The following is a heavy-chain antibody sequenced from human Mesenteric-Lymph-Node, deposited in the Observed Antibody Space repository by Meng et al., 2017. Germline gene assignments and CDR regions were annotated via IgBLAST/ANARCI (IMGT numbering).Heavy chain of an antibody. CDR2: ISSSGISI. V-gene: IGHV3-48*03. J-gene: IGHJ4*02. Sequence: GGSLRLSCAASGFTFSSSKMHWVRLSPGKGLEWVSYISSSGISICYGDSVKGRFTISRDNAKNSLYLQMNSLRAEDAAVYYCARDRRRYCTNGVCYADYWGQGTLVTVSS. CDR1: GFTFSSSK. CDR3: ARDRRRYCTNGVCYADY. D-gene: IGHD2-8*01.